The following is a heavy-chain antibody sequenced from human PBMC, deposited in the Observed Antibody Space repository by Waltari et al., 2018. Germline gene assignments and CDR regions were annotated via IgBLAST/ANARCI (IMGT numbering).Heavy chain of an antibody. Sequence: QVQLQESGPGLVKPSETLSLTCTVSGYSISSGYYWGGTRQPPGKGLEWIGSIYHSGSTYYKPSLKSRVTISVDTSKNQFSLKLSSVTAADTAVYYCAREPLYYFDYWGQGTLVTVSS. CDR1: GYSISSGYY. V-gene: IGHV4-38-2*02. J-gene: IGHJ4*02. CDR3: AREPLYYFDY. D-gene: IGHD3-16*02. CDR2: IYHSGST.